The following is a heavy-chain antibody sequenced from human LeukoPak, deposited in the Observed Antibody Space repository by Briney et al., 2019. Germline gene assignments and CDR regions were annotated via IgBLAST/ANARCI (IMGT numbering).Heavy chain of an antibody. CDR1: GFTFSSHW. D-gene: IGHD6-13*01. J-gene: IGHJ3*02. Sequence: GGSLRLSCAGSGFTFSSHWIGWVRQAPGKGLEWVAVISYDGSNKYYADSVKGRFTISRDNSKNTLYLQMNSLRAEDTAVYYCARGWYEDDAFDIWGQGTMVTVSS. V-gene: IGHV3-30-3*01. CDR3: ARGWYEDDAFDI. CDR2: ISYDGSNK.